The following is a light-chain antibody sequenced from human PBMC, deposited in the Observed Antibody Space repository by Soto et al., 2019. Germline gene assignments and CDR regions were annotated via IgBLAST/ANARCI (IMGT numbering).Light chain of an antibody. CDR2: GAS. J-gene: IGKJ1*01. CDR1: QSVTTY. Sequence: EIVMTQSPATASSSLGGRATISCRATQSVTTYLAWYQQKPGKAPRLLIYGASTRDSGIPARFSGSGSGTEFTLTISSLQYGDFATYYCQQCNNWTRTFGQGTKVDIK. V-gene: IGKV3-15*01. CDR3: QQCNNWTRT.